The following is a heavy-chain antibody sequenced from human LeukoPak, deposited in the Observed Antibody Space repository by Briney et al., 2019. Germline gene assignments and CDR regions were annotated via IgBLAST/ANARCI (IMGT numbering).Heavy chain of an antibody. CDR1: GGSFSGYY. J-gene: IGHJ6*04. CDR2: INHSGST. V-gene: IGHV4-34*01. Sequence: SETLSLTCAVYGGSFSGYYWSWIRQPPGQGLEWIGEINHSGSTNYNPSLKSRVTISVDTSKNQFSLKLSSVTAADTAVYYCARGRQQLVQLRSYYGMDVWGKGTTVTVSS. D-gene: IGHD6-13*01. CDR3: ARGRQQLVQLRSYYGMDV.